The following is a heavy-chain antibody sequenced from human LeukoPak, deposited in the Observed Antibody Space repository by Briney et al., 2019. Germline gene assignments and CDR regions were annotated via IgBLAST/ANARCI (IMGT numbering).Heavy chain of an antibody. D-gene: IGHD3-10*01. V-gene: IGHV4-39*01. CDR1: GGSISSSSYY. Sequence: SETLSLTCTVSGGSISSSSYYWGWIRQPPGKGLEWIGSIYYSGSTYYNPSLKSRVTISVDTSKNQFSLKLSSVTAADTAVYYCARHVGSGSYYYYYYMDVWGKGTTVTISS. J-gene: IGHJ6*03. CDR3: ARHVGSGSYYYYYYMDV. CDR2: IYYSGST.